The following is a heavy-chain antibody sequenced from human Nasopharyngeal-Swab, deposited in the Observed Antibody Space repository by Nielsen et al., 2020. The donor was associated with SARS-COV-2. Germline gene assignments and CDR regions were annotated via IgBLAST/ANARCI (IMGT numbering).Heavy chain of an antibody. CDR1: GGSISSGGYS. Sequence: SETLSLTCAASGGSISSGGYSWSWIRQPPGKGLEWIGYIYHSGSTYYNPSLKSRVTISVDRSKNQFSLKLSSVTAADTAVYYCAGGILLPFGDGWFDPWGQGTLVTVSS. CDR2: IYHSGST. J-gene: IGHJ5*02. V-gene: IGHV4-30-2*01. CDR3: AGGILLPFGDGWFDP. D-gene: IGHD2-15*01.